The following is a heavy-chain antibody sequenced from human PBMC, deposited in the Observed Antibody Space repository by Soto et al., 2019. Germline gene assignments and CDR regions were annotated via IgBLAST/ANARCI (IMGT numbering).Heavy chain of an antibody. D-gene: IGHD3-16*01. Sequence: PGGPLRLSCAAAGFTFRGYAMSWVRQAPGKGLEWVSAISGSGGSTYYADSVKGRFTISRDNSKNTLYLQMNSLRAEDTAVYYGAALKGGYYSGMDVWGQGTTVTVSS. CDR2: ISGSGGST. CDR3: AALKGGYYSGMDV. J-gene: IGHJ6*02. V-gene: IGHV3-23*01. CDR1: GFTFRGYA.